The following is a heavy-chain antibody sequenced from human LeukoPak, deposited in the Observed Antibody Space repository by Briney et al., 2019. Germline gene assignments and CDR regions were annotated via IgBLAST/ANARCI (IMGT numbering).Heavy chain of an antibody. Sequence: SETLSLTCTISGGSINNYYWSWIRQPPGKGLEWIGYIYYSGSTKYNPSLESRVAISVDTSKSQFSLKLSYVTASDTAVYYCARHYGSGTYPLDSWGQGTLVTVSS. CDR2: IYYSGST. CDR1: GGSINNYY. D-gene: IGHD3-10*01. J-gene: IGHJ4*02. V-gene: IGHV4-59*08. CDR3: ARHYGSGTYPLDS.